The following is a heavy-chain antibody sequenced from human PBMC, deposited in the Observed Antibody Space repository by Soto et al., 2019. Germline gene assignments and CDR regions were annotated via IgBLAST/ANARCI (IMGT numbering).Heavy chain of an antibody. CDR3: AREGWVVAAIDEGLPGEFDY. CDR1: GFTFSSYG. Sequence: GGSLRLSCAASGFTFSSYGMHWVRQAPGKGLEWVAVIWYDGSNKYYADSVKGRFTISRDNSKNTLYLQMNSLRAEDTAVYYCAREGWVVAAIDEGLPGEFDYWGQGTLVTVSS. J-gene: IGHJ4*02. CDR2: IWYDGSNK. D-gene: IGHD2-15*01. V-gene: IGHV3-33*01.